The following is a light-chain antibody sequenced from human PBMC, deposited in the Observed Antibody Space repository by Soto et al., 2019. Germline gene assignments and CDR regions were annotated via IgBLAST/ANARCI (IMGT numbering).Light chain of an antibody. J-gene: IGKJ1*01. CDR2: KTS. CDR3: QQFQAFST. CDR1: QSVNRW. Sequence: DIQMTQSPSTLSASVGDRVTITCRASQSVNRWLAWYQQKPGGAPKLLISKTSVLENGVPSRFSGTGFGTEFTLTISSRQPEDFATYYCQQFQAFSTCGPGTRV. V-gene: IGKV1-5*03.